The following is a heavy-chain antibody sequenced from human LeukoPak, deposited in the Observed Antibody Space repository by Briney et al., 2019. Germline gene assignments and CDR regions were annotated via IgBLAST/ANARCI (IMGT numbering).Heavy chain of an antibody. V-gene: IGHV4-4*09. CDR1: GGSISSYY. Sequence: SETLSLTCTVSGGSISSYYWSWIRQPPGKGLEWIGYIYTSGSTNYNPSLKSRVTISVDTSKNQFSLKLSSVTAADTAVYYCARIYGSGSYYGLFYYMDVWGKGTTVTASS. J-gene: IGHJ6*03. CDR3: ARIYGSGSYYGLFYYMDV. CDR2: IYTSGST. D-gene: IGHD3-10*01.